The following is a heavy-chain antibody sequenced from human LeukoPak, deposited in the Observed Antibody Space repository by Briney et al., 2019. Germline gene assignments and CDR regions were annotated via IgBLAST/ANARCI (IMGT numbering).Heavy chain of an antibody. CDR3: ARVSGRLDFDC. Sequence: GGSLRLSCAASGFTFSSYAMNWVRQAPGKGLEWVSSISSSGSTTYYADSVKGRFTISRDNAKNSLYLQMNSLRAEDTAVYYGARVSGRLDFDCWGQGTLVSVA. J-gene: IGHJ4*01. V-gene: IGHV3-48*03. CDR1: GFTFSSYA. D-gene: IGHD3-3*01. CDR2: ISSSGSTT.